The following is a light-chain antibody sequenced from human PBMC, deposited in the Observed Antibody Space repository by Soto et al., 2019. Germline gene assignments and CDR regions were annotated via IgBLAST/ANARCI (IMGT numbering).Light chain of an antibody. CDR3: SSYTSSSTPV. J-gene: IGLJ1*01. V-gene: IGLV2-14*01. CDR2: DVS. Sequence: QSALTQPSSVSGSPGPAVTIPCTGTSSDVGGYNYVSWYQQHPGKAPKLMIYDVSNRPSGVSNRFSGSKSGNTASLTISGLQAEDEADYYCSSYTSSSTPVFGAGTKVTVL. CDR1: SSDVGGYNY.